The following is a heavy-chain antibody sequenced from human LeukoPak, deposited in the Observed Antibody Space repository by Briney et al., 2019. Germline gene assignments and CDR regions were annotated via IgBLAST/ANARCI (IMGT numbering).Heavy chain of an antibody. Sequence: EESLKISCKASGYSFTNYWIGWVRQMPGKGLEWMGITYPGDSDTRYSPSFQGQVTISADKSIRIAYLQWSSLKASDTAIYYCARHSDILTGYYPDYWGQGTLVTVSS. CDR1: GYSFTNYW. J-gene: IGHJ4*02. CDR3: ARHSDILTGYYPDY. CDR2: TYPGDSDT. V-gene: IGHV5-51*01. D-gene: IGHD3-9*01.